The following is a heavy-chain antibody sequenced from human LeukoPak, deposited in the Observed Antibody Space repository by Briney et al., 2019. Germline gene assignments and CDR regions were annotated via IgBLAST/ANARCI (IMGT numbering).Heavy chain of an antibody. Sequence: GGSLRLSCAASGFTFSSYAMSWVRQAPGKGLEWVSVIYSGGSTYYADSVKGRFTISRDNSKNTLYLQMNSLRAEDTAVYYCARGGVLFDYWGQGTLVTVSS. CDR3: ARGGVLFDY. J-gene: IGHJ4*02. V-gene: IGHV3-53*01. CDR1: GFTFSSYA. CDR2: IYSGGST.